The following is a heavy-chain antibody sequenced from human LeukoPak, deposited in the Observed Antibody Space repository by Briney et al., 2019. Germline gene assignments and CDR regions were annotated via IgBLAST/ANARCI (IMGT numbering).Heavy chain of an antibody. CDR2: TWYDGSNK. CDR3: ARDTSAVTF. D-gene: IGHD4-17*01. V-gene: IGHV3-33*01. J-gene: IGHJ4*02. CDR1: GFTFSSYG. Sequence: PGGSLSLSCAASGFTFSSYGMHWVRQAPGKGLEWVAVTWYDGSNKYYADSVKGRFTISRDNSKNTLYLQMNSLRAEDTAVYYCARDTSAVTFWSQGTLVTVSS.